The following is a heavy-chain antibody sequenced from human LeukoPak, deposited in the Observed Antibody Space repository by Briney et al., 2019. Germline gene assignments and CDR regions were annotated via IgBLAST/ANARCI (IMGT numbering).Heavy chain of an antibody. CDR2: IIPIFGTA. V-gene: IGHV1-69*13. J-gene: IGHJ3*02. D-gene: IGHD3-3*01. Sequence: SVKVSCKASGGTFSSYAISRVRQAPGQGLEWMGGIIPIFGTANYAQKFQGRVTITADESTSTAYMELSSLRSEDTAVYYCARVRGFGVAVTRPLDAFDIWGQGTMVTVSS. CDR3: ARVRGFGVAVTRPLDAFDI. CDR1: GGTFSSYA.